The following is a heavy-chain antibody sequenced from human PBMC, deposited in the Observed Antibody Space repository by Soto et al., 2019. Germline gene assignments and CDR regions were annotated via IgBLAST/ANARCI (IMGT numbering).Heavy chain of an antibody. D-gene: IGHD2-2*02. Sequence: ASVKVSCKASGGTFSSYAISWVRQAPGQGLEWMGGMNPNSGNTGYAQKFQGRVTMTRNTSISTAYMELSSLRSEDTAVYYCATLGYCSSTSCYRGYYYYGMDVWGQGTTVTVSS. CDR2: MNPNSGNT. CDR1: GGTFSSYA. J-gene: IGHJ6*02. V-gene: IGHV1-8*02. CDR3: ATLGYCSSTSCYRGYYYYGMDV.